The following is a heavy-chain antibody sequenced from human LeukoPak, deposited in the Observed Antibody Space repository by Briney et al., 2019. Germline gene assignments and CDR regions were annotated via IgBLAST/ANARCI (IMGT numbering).Heavy chain of an antibody. CDR3: ARGEYSSSWRAIFDQ. D-gene: IGHD6-13*01. CDR1: GGSFSGYY. Sequence: SETLSLTCAVYGGSFSGYYWSWIRQPPGKGLEWIGEINHSGSTNYNPSLKSRVTISVDTSKNQFSLKLTSVTAADTAVYHCARGEYSSSWRAIFDQWGQGALVTVSS. J-gene: IGHJ4*02. CDR2: INHSGST. V-gene: IGHV4-34*01.